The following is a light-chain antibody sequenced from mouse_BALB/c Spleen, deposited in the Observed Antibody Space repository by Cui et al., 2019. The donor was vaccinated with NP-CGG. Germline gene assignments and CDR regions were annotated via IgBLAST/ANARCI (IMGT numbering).Light chain of an antibody. V-gene: IGLV1*01. CDR2: GTN. Sequence: QAVVTQESALTTSPGETVTLTCRSSTGAVTTSNYANWVQEKPDQLFTGLIGGTNNRVPGVPARFSGSLNGDKAALTITGAQTEDEAIYFCALWYSNHWVFGGGTKLTVL. CDR3: ALWYSNHWV. CDR1: TGAVTTSNY. J-gene: IGLJ1*01.